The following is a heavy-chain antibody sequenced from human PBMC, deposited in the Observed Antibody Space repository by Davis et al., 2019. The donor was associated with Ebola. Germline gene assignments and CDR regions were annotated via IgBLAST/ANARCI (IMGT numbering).Heavy chain of an antibody. Sequence: SETLSLTCAVYGGSFSGYYWSWIRQPPGKGLEWIGEINHSGSTNYNPSLKSRVTISVDTSKNQFSLKLSSVTAADTAVYYCARGRKRYNWNSNYVYWGQGTLVTVSS. CDR3: ARGRKRYNWNSNYVY. D-gene: IGHD1-7*01. CDR1: GGSFSGYY. CDR2: INHSGST. J-gene: IGHJ4*02. V-gene: IGHV4-34*01.